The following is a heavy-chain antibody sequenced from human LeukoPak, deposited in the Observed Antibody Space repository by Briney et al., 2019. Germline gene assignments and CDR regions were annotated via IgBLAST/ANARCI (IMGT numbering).Heavy chain of an antibody. J-gene: IGHJ4*02. D-gene: IGHD1-26*01. CDR2: ISASSRTT. Sequence: GGSLRLSCETSGVIFSSLSLNWVRQPPRKGLEWLSYISASSRTTYYADSVKGRFIVSRDNAKNSLFLQMDSLRADDTALYYCASQSSGSSTRAPDFWGQGTVVTVSS. V-gene: IGHV3-48*04. CDR3: ASQSSGSSTRAPDF. CDR1: GVIFSSLS.